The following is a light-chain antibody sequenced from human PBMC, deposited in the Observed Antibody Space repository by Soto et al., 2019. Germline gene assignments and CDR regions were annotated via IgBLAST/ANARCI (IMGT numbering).Light chain of an antibody. CDR1: VSDVGGYTY. Sequence: QSVLTQPASVSGSPGQSITISCTGTVSDVGGYTYVSWYQQCPGRVPKLTIYEVSYRPSGVSNRFSGSKSGNTASLTISGLQAEDEADYYCSSYTSSSTYVFGAGTKVNV. J-gene: IGLJ1*01. V-gene: IGLV2-14*01. CDR2: EVS. CDR3: SSYTSSSTYV.